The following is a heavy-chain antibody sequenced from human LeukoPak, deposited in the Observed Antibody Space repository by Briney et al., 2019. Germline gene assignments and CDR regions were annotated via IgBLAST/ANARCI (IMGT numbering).Heavy chain of an antibody. V-gene: IGHV3-30*01. CDR2: ISYDGNQN. CDR1: GFTFSRYA. J-gene: IGHJ4*02. CDR3: ARDESLDY. Sequence: GGSLRLSCAASGFTFSRYAMHWVRQAPGKGLEWVAVISYDGNQNYYADSVKGRFTISRDSSKSTLYLQMNSLRVEDTAVYYCARDESLDYWGQETLVTVSS.